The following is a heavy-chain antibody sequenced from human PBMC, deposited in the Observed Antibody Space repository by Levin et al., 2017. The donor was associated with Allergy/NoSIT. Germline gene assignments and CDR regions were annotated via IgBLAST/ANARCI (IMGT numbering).Heavy chain of an antibody. D-gene: IGHD2-15*01. CDR2: ISTYNGNA. CDR1: GYTFTIYG. CDR3: AREGYCSTGSCYSVRNYCSYGMDV. Sequence: ASVKVSCKASGYTFTIYGITWVRQAPGQGLEWMGWISTYNGNANYAQKLQGRVTMTTDTSTSTAYMELRSLRPDDTAVYYCAREGYCSTGSCYSVRNYCSYGMDVWGQGTTVTVSS. V-gene: IGHV1-18*01. J-gene: IGHJ6*02.